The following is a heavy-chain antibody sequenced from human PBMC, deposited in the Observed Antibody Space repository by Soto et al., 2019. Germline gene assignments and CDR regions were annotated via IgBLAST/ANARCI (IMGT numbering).Heavy chain of an antibody. J-gene: IGHJ4*02. V-gene: IGHV3-49*04. Sequence: GGSLRLSCTASGFTFGDYAMSWVRQAPGKGLEWVGFIRSKAYGGTTEYAASVKGRFTISRDDSKSIAYLQMNSLKTEATAVYYCTSHDYRYYFDYWGQGTLVTVSS. D-gene: IGHD4-4*01. CDR1: GFTFGDYA. CDR2: IRSKAYGGTT. CDR3: TSHDYRYYFDY.